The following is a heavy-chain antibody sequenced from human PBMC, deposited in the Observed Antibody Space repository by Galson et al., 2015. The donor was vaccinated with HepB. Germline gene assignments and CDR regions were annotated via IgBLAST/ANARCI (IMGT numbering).Heavy chain of an antibody. D-gene: IGHD6-13*01. J-gene: IGHJ6*03. CDR2: IYYSGST. CDR1: GGSISSYY. CDR3: ARDKAIAAAGIGENYYYYYYMDV. V-gene: IGHV4-59*01. Sequence: LSLTCTVSGGSISSYYWSWIRQPPGKGLEWIGYIYYSGSTNYNPSLKSRVTISVDTSKNQLSLKLSSVTAADTAVYYCARDKAIAAAGIGENYYYYYYMDVWGKGTTVTVSS.